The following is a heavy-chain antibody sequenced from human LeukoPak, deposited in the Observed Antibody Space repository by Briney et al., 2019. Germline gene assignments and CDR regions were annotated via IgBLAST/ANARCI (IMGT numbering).Heavy chain of an antibody. Sequence: SETLSLTCAVSGASISSFDWWSWVRQPPGKGLEWIGEIHHTGLTNYNPSLKSRVSMSIDKSTNLLSLNLNSVTAADTAVYYCARVIASAWRQNDLWGQGTLVTVSS. V-gene: IGHV4-4*02. CDR1: GASISSFDW. CDR3: ARVIASAWRQNDL. CDR2: IHHTGLT. J-gene: IGHJ5*02. D-gene: IGHD2-21*01.